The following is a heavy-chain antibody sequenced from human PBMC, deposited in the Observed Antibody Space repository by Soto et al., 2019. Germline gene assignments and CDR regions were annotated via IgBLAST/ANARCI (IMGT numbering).Heavy chain of an antibody. CDR2: ISGYNGDI. CDR1: GYTFNRHG. J-gene: IGHJ4*02. D-gene: IGHD1-26*01. V-gene: IGHV1-18*04. Sequence: QVRLVQSGGEVKKPGASVKVSCKASGYTFNRHGITWVRQAPGQGLEWMGWISGYNGDINYEQKFQGRVTLSSDTRTSTVYLELKSLRFADTAVYYCARVRIVGAREIDFWGQGTLVTVSS. CDR3: ARVRIVGAREIDF.